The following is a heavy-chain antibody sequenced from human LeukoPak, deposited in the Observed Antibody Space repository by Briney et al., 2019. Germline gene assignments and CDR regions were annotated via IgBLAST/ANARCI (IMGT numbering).Heavy chain of an antibody. Sequence: ASVKVSCKVSGYTLTELSTHWVRQAPGKGLEWMGGFDPEDGETIYAQKFQGRVTMTEDTSTDTAYMELSSLRSEDTAVYYCATKQRSRYYYDSSGSQYFDYWGQGTLVTVSS. CDR1: GYTLTELS. J-gene: IGHJ4*02. CDR3: ATKQRSRYYYDSSGSQYFDY. D-gene: IGHD3-22*01. V-gene: IGHV1-24*01. CDR2: FDPEDGET.